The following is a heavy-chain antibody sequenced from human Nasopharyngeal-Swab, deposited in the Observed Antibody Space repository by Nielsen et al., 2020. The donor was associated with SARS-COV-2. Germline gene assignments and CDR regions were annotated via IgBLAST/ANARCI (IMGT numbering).Heavy chain of an antibody. CDR2: ISRSGSLI. J-gene: IGHJ6*02. V-gene: IGHV3-21*06. CDR3: ARGDCGSCVDYSYAMDV. Sequence: WIRQAPGKGLQWVSSISRSGSLIHYGDSVKGRFTISRDNAENSLFLQMTNLRAEDTALYYCARGDCGSCVDYSYAMDVWGQGAAVTVSS. D-gene: IGHD2-15*01.